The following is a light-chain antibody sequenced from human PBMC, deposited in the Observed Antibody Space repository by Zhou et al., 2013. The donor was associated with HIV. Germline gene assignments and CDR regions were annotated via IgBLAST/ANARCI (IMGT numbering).Light chain of an antibody. CDR3: QSYDSSLSGFHV. CDR1: SSNIGAGYD. CDR2: GNS. V-gene: IGLV1-40*01. Sequence: QSVLTQPPSVSGAPGQRVTISCTGSSSNIGAGYDVHWYQQLPGTAPKFLIYGNSNRPSGVPDRFSGSKSGTSASLAITGLQAEDEADYYCQSYDSSLSGFHVFGTGTKVTV. J-gene: IGLJ1*01.